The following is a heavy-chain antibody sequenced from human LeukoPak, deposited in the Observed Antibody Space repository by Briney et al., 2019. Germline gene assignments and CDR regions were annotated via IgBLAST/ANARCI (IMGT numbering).Heavy chain of an antibody. J-gene: IGHJ5*02. CDR3: ARHSSVLNSFDP. CDR1: AYSFNNYW. V-gene: IGHV5-10-1*01. Sequence: KTGESLRISCKGSAYSFNNYWISWVRQMPGKGLELMRRIDAGDSQTNYSPSCQGHVTISADKSISTAYLQWSSLKASDTAMYYCARHSSVLNSFDPWGQGTLVTVSS. CDR2: IDAGDSQT. D-gene: IGHD3-22*01.